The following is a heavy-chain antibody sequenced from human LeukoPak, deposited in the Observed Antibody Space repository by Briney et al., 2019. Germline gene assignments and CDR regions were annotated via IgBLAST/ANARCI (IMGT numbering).Heavy chain of an antibody. D-gene: IGHD3-16*01. CDR1: SGSINSYY. V-gene: IGHV4-4*07. Sequence: SETLSLTCTVSSGSINSYYWGWVRQPAGRGLQWIGRIYTTGKTDYNPSLKSRLTMSVDTSKRQFSLNLRSVTAADTAIYYCARHGYTASHYFLDFWSQGTLVTVSS. CDR2: IYTTGKT. J-gene: IGHJ4*02. CDR3: ARHGYTASHYFLDF.